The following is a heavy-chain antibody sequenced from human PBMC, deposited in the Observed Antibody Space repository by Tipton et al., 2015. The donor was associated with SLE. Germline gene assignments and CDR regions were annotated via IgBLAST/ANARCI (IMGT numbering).Heavy chain of an antibody. CDR1: GYTFTSYY. D-gene: IGHD3-10*01. V-gene: IGHV1-46*03. J-gene: IGHJ3*02. CDR3: AMGVRAAHGAFDI. CDR2: INPSGGST. Sequence: ASGYTFTSYYMHWVRQAPGQGLEWMGIINPSGGSTSYAQKFQGRVTMTRDTSTSTVYMELSSLRSEDTAVYYCAMGVRAAHGAFDIWGQGTMVTVSS.